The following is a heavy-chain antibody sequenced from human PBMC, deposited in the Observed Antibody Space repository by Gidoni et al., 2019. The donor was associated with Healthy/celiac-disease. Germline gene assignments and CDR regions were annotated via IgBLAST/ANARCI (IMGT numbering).Heavy chain of an antibody. V-gene: IGHV1-69*09. CDR2: IIPILGIA. J-gene: IGHJ4*02. CDR1: GGTFSSYA. Sequence: QVQLVQSGAEVKKPGSSLKVSCKASGGTFSSYAISWVRQAPGQGLEWMGRIIPILGIANYAQKFQGRVTITADKSTSTAYMELSSLRSEDTAVYYCARVKGSGYDYAGGYFDYWGQGTLVTVSS. CDR3: ARVKGSGYDYAGGYFDY. D-gene: IGHD5-12*01.